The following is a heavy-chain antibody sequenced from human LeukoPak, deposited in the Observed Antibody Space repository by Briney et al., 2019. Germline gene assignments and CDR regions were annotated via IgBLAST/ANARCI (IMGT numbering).Heavy chain of an antibody. CDR2: INHSGST. V-gene: IGHV4-34*01. Sequence: SETLSLTCAVYGGSFSGYYWSWIRQPPGKGLEWIGEINHSGSTNCNPSLKSRVTISVDTSKNQFSLKVSSVTAADTAVYYCASLTTADAFDIWGQGTMVTVSS. D-gene: IGHD3-22*01. J-gene: IGHJ3*02. CDR3: ASLTTADAFDI. CDR1: GGSFSGYY.